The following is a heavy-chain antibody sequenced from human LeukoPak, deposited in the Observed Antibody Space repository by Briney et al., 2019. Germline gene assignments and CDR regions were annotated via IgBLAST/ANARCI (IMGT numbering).Heavy chain of an antibody. D-gene: IGHD5-18*01. Sequence: EPSETLSLTCTVSGGSISSYYWSWLRQPPGKGLEWFGYIYYSGSTNYNPSLKSRVTISVDTSKNQFSLKLSSVTAADTAVYYCAGGRYSYGNNWFDPWGQGTLVTVSS. CDR1: GGSISSYY. V-gene: IGHV4-59*01. CDR2: IYYSGST. CDR3: AGGRYSYGNNWFDP. J-gene: IGHJ5*02.